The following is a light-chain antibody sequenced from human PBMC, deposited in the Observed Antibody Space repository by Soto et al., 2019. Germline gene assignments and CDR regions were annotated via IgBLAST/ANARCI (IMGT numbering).Light chain of an antibody. J-gene: IGKJ1*01. CDR1: QSVGSNL. CDR3: QQYHIWPSWT. Sequence: ESVLTQSPGTLSLSPGERPTLSCRARQSVGSNLLAWYQQKRGQAPXLXXYGASNRATGIPDRFSGSGCGTDFTLTISRLEPEDFAVYFGQQYHIWPSWTFGQGTKVDI. CDR2: GAS. V-gene: IGKV3-20*01.